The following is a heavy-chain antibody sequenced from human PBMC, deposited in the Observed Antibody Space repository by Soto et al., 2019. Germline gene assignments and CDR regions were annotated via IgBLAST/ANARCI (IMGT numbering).Heavy chain of an antibody. CDR2: IRSKAYGGTT. V-gene: IGHV3-49*04. D-gene: IGHD1-7*01. Sequence: EVQLVESGGGLVQPGRSLRLSCTASGFTFGDYAMSWVRQAPGKGLEWVGFIRSKAYGGTTEYAASVKGRFTISRDDSKSIAYLQMNSLKTEDTAVYYCTRGELCVYWGQGTLVTVSS. J-gene: IGHJ4*02. CDR3: TRGELCVY. CDR1: GFTFGDYA.